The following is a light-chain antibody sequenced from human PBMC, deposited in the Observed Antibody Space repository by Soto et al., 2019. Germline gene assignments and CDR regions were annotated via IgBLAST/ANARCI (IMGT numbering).Light chain of an antibody. J-gene: IGKJ4*01. Sequence: DIQMTQSPSSLSASVGDRVTITCQASQDISNYLNWYQQKPGKAPKLLIYDASNLETGVPSRLSGSGSWKDFTFTISSLQPADIATYYRQQYDNLPALTFGGGTKLEIK. CDR1: QDISNY. CDR3: QQYDNLPALT. V-gene: IGKV1-33*01. CDR2: DAS.